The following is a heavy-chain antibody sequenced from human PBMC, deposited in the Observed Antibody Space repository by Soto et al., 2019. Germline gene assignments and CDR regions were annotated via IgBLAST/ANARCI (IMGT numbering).Heavy chain of an antibody. D-gene: IGHD2-15*01. V-gene: IGHV4-4*07. CDR2: IYYTGST. CDR3: ARDCSGGACYPASFDY. Sequence: PSEPLSLTCSVSAGSISTYHWSWIRQPAGKGLEWIGRIYYTGSTDYNPSLKSRVTMSVDTSTNQFPLKVSSVTAADTAVYYCARDCSGGACYPASFDYWGQGTLVTVSS. J-gene: IGHJ4*02. CDR1: AGSISTYH.